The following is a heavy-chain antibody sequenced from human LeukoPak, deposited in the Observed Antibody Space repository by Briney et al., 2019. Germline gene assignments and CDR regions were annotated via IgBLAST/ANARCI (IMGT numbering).Heavy chain of an antibody. D-gene: IGHD2-15*01. CDR3: ARGVLRYGHYGMDV. CDR1: GGTFSSYA. V-gene: IGHV1-69*13. Sequence: SVKVSCKASGGTFSSYAISWVRQAPGQGLEWMGGTIPIFGTANYAQKFQGRVTITADESTSTAYMELSSLRSEDTAVYYCARGVLRYGHYGMDVWGQGTTVTVSS. CDR2: TIPIFGTA. J-gene: IGHJ6*02.